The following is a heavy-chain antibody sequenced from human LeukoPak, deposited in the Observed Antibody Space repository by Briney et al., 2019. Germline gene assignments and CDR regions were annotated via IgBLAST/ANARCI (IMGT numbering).Heavy chain of an antibody. CDR1: GFTFSGYG. D-gene: IGHD3-10*01. Sequence: GGSLRLSCAASGFTFSGYGMHWVRQSPGKGLEWVAFIRYDGSDQYYADSVKGRFTISRDNAKNSLYLQMNSLRAEDTAVYYCARDGGTYGSGSSWGQGTLVTVSS. V-gene: IGHV3-30*02. J-gene: IGHJ5*02. CDR2: IRYDGSDQ. CDR3: ARDGGTYGSGSS.